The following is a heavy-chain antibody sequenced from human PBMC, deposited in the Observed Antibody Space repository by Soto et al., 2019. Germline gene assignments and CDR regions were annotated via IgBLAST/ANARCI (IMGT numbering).Heavy chain of an antibody. CDR2: ISAYNGNT. CDR3: ARTTGSYYYGSGSYRAIGWFDP. Sequence: ASVKVSCKASGYTFTSYGISWVRQAPGQGLEWMGWISAYNGNTNYAQKLQGRVTMTPDTSTSTAYMELRSLRSDDTAVYYCARTTGSYYYGSGSYRAIGWFDPWGQGTLVTVSS. V-gene: IGHV1-18*01. D-gene: IGHD3-10*01. J-gene: IGHJ5*02. CDR1: GYTFTSYG.